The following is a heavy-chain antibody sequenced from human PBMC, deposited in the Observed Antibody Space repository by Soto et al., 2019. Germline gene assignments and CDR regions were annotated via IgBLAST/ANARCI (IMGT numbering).Heavy chain of an antibody. CDR2: IIPIFGTA. V-gene: IGHV1-69*13. D-gene: IGHD1-20*01. J-gene: IGHJ6*02. CDR1: GGTFSSYA. Sequence: ASVKVSCKASGGTFSSYAISWVRQAPGQGLEWMGGIIPIFGTANYAQKFQGRVTITADESTSTAYMELSSLRSEDTAVYYCARAFSVTGIRVWHYYYGMDVWGQGTTVTVS. CDR3: ARAFSVTGIRVWHYYYGMDV.